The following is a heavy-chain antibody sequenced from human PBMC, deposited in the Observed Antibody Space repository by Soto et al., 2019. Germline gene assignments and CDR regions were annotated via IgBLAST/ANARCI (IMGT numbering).Heavy chain of an antibody. D-gene: IGHD2-15*01. V-gene: IGHV1-69*13. CDR2: IVPIFGTA. CDR3: ARRAVAATPNWFVP. Sequence: SVKVSCKASGGTFSSYAISWVRQAPGQGLEWMGGIVPIFGTANYAQKFQGRVTITADESTSTAYMELSSLRSEGTAVYYCARRAVAATPNWFVPWGQGTLVTVSS. J-gene: IGHJ5*02. CDR1: GGTFSSYA.